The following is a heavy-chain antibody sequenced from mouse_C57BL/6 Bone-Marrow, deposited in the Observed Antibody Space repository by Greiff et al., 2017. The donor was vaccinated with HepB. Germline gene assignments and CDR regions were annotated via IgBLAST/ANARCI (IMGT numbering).Heavy chain of an antibody. CDR1: GYTFTSYW. CDR3: ARHLYGNTGYFDV. D-gene: IGHD1-1*01. Sequence: VQLQQSGAELAKPGASVKLSCKASGYTFTSYWMHWVKQRPGQGLEWIGYINPSSGYTKYNQKFKDKATLTADKTSSTAYLQLSSLTYEDSAVYYCARHLYGNTGYFDVWGTGTTVTVSS. V-gene: IGHV1-7*01. CDR2: INPSSGYT. J-gene: IGHJ1*03.